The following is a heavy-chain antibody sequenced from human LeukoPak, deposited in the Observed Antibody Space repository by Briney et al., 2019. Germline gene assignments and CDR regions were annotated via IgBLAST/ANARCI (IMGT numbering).Heavy chain of an antibody. Sequence: GGSLRLSCVGSGFTFRSHAMSWVRQAPEKGLEFVSGIYENGGTTYYADSVKGRFSISRDNSKNTLYLQMNSLKSEDTAVYYCTTGGYFDWLSSAYFDYWGQGTLVTVSS. D-gene: IGHD3-9*01. CDR2: IYENGGTT. J-gene: IGHJ4*02. V-gene: IGHV3-23*01. CDR3: TTGGYFDWLSSAYFDY. CDR1: GFTFRSHA.